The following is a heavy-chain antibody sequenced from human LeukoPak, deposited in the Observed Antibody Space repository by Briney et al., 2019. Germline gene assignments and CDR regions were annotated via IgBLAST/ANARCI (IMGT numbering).Heavy chain of an antibody. V-gene: IGHV1-69*13. CDR2: IIPIFGTA. Sequence: GASVKVSCKASGGTFSSYAISWVRQAPGQGLEWMGGIIPIFGTANYAQKFQGRVTITADESTSTAYMELSSLRSEDTAVYYCARDWASSSWYGIGGYFDYWGQGTLVTVPS. D-gene: IGHD6-13*01. CDR3: ARDWASSSWYGIGGYFDY. J-gene: IGHJ4*02. CDR1: GGTFSSYA.